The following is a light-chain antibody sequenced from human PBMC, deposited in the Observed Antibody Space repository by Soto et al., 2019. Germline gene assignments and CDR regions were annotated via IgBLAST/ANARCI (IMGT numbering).Light chain of an antibody. CDR3: CSYTTSSTYV. J-gene: IGLJ1*01. CDR1: SSDIGAYYY. Sequence: HFVLTHPFSGSGASGQSIPIPSTGTSSDIGAYYYISWYQQHPGKAPKVMIYDVSSRPSGVSNRFSGSKSGNTASLTISGLQAEDEADYYCCSYTTSSTYVFGTGTKVTVL. CDR2: DVS. V-gene: IGLV2-14*01.